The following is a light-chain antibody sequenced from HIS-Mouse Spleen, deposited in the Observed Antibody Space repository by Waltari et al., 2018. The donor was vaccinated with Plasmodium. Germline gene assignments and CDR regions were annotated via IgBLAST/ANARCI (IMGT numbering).Light chain of an antibody. Sequence: SSNIGSNYVYWYQQKPGQPPKLLIYWASTRESGVPDRFSGSGSGTDFTLTISSLQAEDVAVYYCQQYYSTPLTFGGGTKVEIK. V-gene: IGKV4-1*01. CDR3: QQYYSTPLT. CDR1: SSNIGS. J-gene: IGKJ4*01. CDR2: WAS.